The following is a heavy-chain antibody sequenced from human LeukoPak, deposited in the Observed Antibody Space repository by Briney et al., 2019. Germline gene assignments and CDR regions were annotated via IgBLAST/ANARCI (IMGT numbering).Heavy chain of an antibody. J-gene: IGHJ4*02. CDR1: GYSISSGYY. V-gene: IGHV3-21*01. Sequence: NSSETLSLTCAVSGYSISSGYYWGWIRQPPGKGLEWVSSISSSSSYIYYADSVKGRFTISRDNAKNSLYLQMNSLRAEDTAVYYCARERETGYDYWGQGTLVTVSS. CDR2: ISSSSSYI. D-gene: IGHD3-9*01. CDR3: ARERETGYDY.